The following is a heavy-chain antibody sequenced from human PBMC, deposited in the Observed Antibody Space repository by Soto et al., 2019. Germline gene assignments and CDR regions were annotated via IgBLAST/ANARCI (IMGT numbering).Heavy chain of an antibody. CDR3: ATMGTPATGLYYFDY. CDR2: ISYSGST. V-gene: IGHV4-30-4*01. D-gene: IGHD1-7*01. J-gene: IGHJ4*02. CDR1: DGSISSGNYY. Sequence: SETLCLTCTVSDGSISSGNYYWSWIRQPPGKGLEWIGFISYSGSTYYSASLKSRFTISVDTSKNQFSLNLSFVTAADTAVYYCATMGTPATGLYYFDYWGQGTLVTVSS.